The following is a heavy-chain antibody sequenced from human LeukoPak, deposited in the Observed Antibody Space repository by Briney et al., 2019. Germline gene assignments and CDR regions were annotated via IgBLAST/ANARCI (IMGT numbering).Heavy chain of an antibody. CDR3: AKGGGTYFDAFDI. CDR2: LNPNTGGT. D-gene: IGHD1-26*01. V-gene: IGHV1-2*02. CDR1: GYTFTGHY. Sequence: ASVTVSCKASGYTFTGHYIHWVRQAPGQGLEWMGWLNPNTGGTNYAQKFQGRVTMTRDTSISTAYMELSSLRSDDTAVYYCAKGGGTYFDAFDIWGQGTLVTVSS. J-gene: IGHJ3*02.